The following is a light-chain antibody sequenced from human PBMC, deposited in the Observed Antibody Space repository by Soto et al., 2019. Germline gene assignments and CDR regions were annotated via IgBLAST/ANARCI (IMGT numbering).Light chain of an antibody. CDR3: QQYDNSPIT. CDR1: QSVSSN. V-gene: IGKV3-20*01. CDR2: GAS. Sequence: EIELPQSPATLSVSPGERATLSCRASQSVSSNLAWYQQKPGQAPRLLIYGASSRATGIPDRFSGTGSETDFTLTISRLEPEDFAVYYCQQYDNSPITFGQGTRLEIK. J-gene: IGKJ5*01.